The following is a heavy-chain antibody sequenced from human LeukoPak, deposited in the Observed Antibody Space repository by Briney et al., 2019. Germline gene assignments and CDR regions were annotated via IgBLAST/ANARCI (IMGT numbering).Heavy chain of an antibody. CDR1: GYTFTGNY. J-gene: IGHJ1*01. D-gene: IGHD3-22*01. CDR3: ARGSYDSSDFEYFHH. CDR2: INPNSGGT. Sequence: ASVKVSCKASGYTFTGNYMHWVRQAPGQGLEWMGWINPNSGGTNYAQKFQGRVTMTRDTSIGTAYMELNRLRSDDTAVYYCARGSYDSSDFEYFHHWGQGTLVTVSS. V-gene: IGHV1-2*02.